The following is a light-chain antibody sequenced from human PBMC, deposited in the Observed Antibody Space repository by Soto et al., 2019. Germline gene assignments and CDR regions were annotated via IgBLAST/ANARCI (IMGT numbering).Light chain of an antibody. J-gene: IGKJ1*01. CDR2: GAS. CDR1: QSVSSSY. V-gene: IGKV3-20*01. Sequence: PGERVTLSCRASQSVSSSYLTWYQQKPGQAPRLLIYGASTRATDIPDRFSGSGSGTDFTLTISRLEPEDFAVYYCQQYGSSLWTLGQGTKVDIK. CDR3: QQYGSSLWT.